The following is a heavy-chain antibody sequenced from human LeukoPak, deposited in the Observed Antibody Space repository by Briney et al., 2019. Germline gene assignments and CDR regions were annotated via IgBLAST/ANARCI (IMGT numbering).Heavy chain of an antibody. D-gene: IGHD3-22*01. CDR1: GGSIRSYY. J-gene: IGHJ4*02. V-gene: IGHV4-59*01. Sequence: SETLSLTCTVSGGSIRSYYWSWIRQPPGKGLEWIGYIYYSGSTNYNPSLKSRVTISVDTSKNQFSLKLSSVTAADTAVYYCAGIDWGKAGSLLPIDYWGQGTLVTVSS. CDR3: AGIDWGKAGSLLPIDY. CDR2: IYYSGST.